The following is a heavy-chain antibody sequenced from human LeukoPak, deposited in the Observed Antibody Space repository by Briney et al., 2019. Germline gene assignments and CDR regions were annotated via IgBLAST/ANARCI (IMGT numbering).Heavy chain of an antibody. V-gene: IGHV5-51*01. CDR1: GYTFTSYW. D-gene: IGHD1-14*01. J-gene: IGHJ4*02. CDR3: GRHTGYNNFDY. Sequence: GESLKISCKGSGYTFTSYWIGWVRQMPGKGLEWMGIIYPGDSDTRYSPSFQGQVTMSADKSSSTAYLQWSSLKASDTAMYYSGRHTGYNNFDYWGQGTLVTVSS. CDR2: IYPGDSDT.